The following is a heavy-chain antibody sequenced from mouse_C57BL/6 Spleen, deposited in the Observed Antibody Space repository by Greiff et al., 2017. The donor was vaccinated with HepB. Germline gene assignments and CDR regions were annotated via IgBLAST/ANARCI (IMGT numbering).Heavy chain of an antibody. Sequence: QVQLQQSGPELVKPGASVKISCKASGYAFSSSWMNWVKQRPGKGLEWIGRIYPGDGDTNYNGKFKGKATLTADKSSSTAYMQLSSLTSEDSAVYFCASGGRQLRSYAMDYWGQGTSVTVSS. CDR1: GYAFSSSW. CDR2: IYPGDGDT. D-gene: IGHD3-2*02. V-gene: IGHV1-82*01. J-gene: IGHJ4*01. CDR3: ASGGRQLRSYAMDY.